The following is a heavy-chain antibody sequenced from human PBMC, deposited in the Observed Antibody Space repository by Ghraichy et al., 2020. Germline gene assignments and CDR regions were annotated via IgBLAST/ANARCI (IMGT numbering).Heavy chain of an antibody. D-gene: IGHD3-3*01. Sequence: SQTLSLTCTVSGGSISSYYWSWIRQPPGKGLEWIGYIYYSGSTNYNPSLKSRVTISVDTSKNQFSLKLSSVTAADTAVYYCARAYDFWSGYYTDYYYYMDVWGKGTTVTVSS. CDR1: GGSISSYY. V-gene: IGHV4-59*01. CDR2: IYYSGST. CDR3: ARAYDFWSGYYTDYYYYMDV. J-gene: IGHJ6*03.